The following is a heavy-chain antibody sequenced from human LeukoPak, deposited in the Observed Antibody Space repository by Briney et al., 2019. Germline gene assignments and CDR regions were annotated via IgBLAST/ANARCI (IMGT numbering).Heavy chain of an antibody. CDR3: ATTEISNDAFDI. CDR1: GYTFTGYY. CDR2: INPTGGGST. J-gene: IGHJ3*02. Sequence: ASVKVSCKASGYTFTGYYMHWVRQAPGQGLEWMGIINPTGGGSTSYAQKFQDRITMTRDMSTSTVYMELSSLRPEDTAVYYCATTEISNDAFDIWGQGTMVTVSS. V-gene: IGHV1-46*01. D-gene: IGHD1-7*01.